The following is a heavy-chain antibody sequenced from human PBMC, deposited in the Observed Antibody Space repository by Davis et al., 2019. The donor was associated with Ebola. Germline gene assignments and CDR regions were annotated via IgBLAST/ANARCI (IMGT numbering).Heavy chain of an antibody. CDR3: VEGDNFDN. D-gene: IGHD3-16*01. Sequence: GGSLRLSCAASGFTFSSYAMSWVRQAPGKGLEWVANIKQDGSEKYYVDSVKGRFSISRDSAKNSLYLQMNSLRADDTAIYYCVEGDNFDNWGQGTLVTVSS. J-gene: IGHJ4*02. CDR1: GFTFSSYA. CDR2: IKQDGSEK. V-gene: IGHV3-7*01.